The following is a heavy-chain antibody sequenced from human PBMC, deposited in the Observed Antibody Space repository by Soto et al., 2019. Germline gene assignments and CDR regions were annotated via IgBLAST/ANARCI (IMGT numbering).Heavy chain of an antibody. CDR1: GYTFTSYY. D-gene: IGHD6-19*01. CDR3: ARVYRHGVAGTFYYYGMDV. CDR2: INPSGGST. Sequence: ASVKVSCKASGYTFTSYYMHWVRQAPGQGLEWMGIINPSGGSTSYAQKFQGRVTMTRDTSTSTVYMELSSLRSEDTAVYYCARVYRHGVAGTFYYYGMDVWGQGTTVTVS. J-gene: IGHJ6*02. V-gene: IGHV1-46*01.